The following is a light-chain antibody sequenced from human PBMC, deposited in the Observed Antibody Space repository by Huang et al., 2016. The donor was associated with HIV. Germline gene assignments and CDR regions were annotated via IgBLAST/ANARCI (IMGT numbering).Light chain of an antibody. CDR1: QTIIHDSDSRNY. Sequence: DIVMTQSPDSLAVSLGERATINCKSSQTIIHDSDSRNYLAWYQQKPGQPPKLLIHCASIRKSGVPDRFIGSGSGTDFTLTISSLQAEDVAVYYCQQYYSSPFTFGPGTNVDI. V-gene: IGKV4-1*01. CDR3: QQYYSSPFT. CDR2: CAS. J-gene: IGKJ3*01.